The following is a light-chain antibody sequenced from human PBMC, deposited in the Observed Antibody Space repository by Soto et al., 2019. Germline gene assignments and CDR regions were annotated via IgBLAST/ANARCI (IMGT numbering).Light chain of an antibody. J-gene: IGKJ1*01. Sequence: EVVMTQSPATLSVSPGERATLSCRASQSVNANLAWYQQKPGQAPRLLIHGASNRATGIPARFSGSGFGTKFILTVSSLQSEDFAVYYCQQSNTWLWTFGQGTKVEI. CDR1: QSVNAN. V-gene: IGKV3-15*01. CDR2: GAS. CDR3: QQSNTWLWT.